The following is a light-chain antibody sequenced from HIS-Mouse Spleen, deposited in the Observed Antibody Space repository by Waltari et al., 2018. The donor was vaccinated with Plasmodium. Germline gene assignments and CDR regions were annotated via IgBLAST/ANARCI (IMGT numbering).Light chain of an antibody. CDR1: QGISSY. J-gene: IGKJ2*01. V-gene: IGKV1-9*01. CDR3: QQLNSYPYT. Sequence: DIQLTQSPSFLSASVGDRVTITCRASQGISSYLAWYQQKPGKAPKLLIYGASTLQSGVPSRFSGSGSGTEFTLTSSSLQPEDFATYYCQQLNSYPYTFGQGTKLEIK. CDR2: GAS.